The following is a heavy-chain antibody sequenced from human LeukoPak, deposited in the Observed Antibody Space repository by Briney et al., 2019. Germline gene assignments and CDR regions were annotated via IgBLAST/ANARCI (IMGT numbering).Heavy chain of an antibody. Sequence: ASVKVSCKASGYTFTSYGISWVRQAPGQGLEWMGWINPNSGGTNYAQKFQGRVTMTRDTSITTAYMDLSSLTSDDTAVYYCARGLDRVAADNWGQGTLVTVSS. CDR3: ARGLDRVAADN. D-gene: IGHD6-19*01. V-gene: IGHV1-2*02. CDR2: INPNSGGT. J-gene: IGHJ4*02. CDR1: GYTFTSYG.